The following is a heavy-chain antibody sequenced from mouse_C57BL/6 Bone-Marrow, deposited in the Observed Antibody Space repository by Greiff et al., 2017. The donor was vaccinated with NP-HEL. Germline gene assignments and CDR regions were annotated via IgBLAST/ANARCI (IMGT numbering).Heavy chain of an antibody. Sequence: QVQLQQSGAELVRPGSSVKLSCKASGYTFTSYWMHWVKQRPIQGLEWIGNIDPSDSETHYNQKFKDKATLTVDKSSSTAYMQLSSLTSEDSAVYYCARGRDYDEVYAMDYWGQGTSVTVSS. V-gene: IGHV1-52*01. CDR2: IDPSDSET. J-gene: IGHJ4*01. CDR1: GYTFTSYW. CDR3: ARGRDYDEVYAMDY. D-gene: IGHD2-4*01.